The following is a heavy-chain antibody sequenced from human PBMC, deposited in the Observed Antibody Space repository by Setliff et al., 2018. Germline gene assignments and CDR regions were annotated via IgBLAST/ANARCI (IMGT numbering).Heavy chain of an antibody. V-gene: IGHV4-38-2*02. D-gene: IGHD3-22*01. CDR3: ARYDSSGYSENYYFDY. Sequence: SETLSLTCTVSGYSISSGYIWGWIRQPPGKRLEWIGEIIHSGSTNYNPSLKSRVTISMDTSKNQFSLKVSSVTAADTAIYYCARYDSSGYSENYYFDYWGQGTLVTVSS. CDR1: GYSISSGYI. J-gene: IGHJ4*02. CDR2: IIHSGST.